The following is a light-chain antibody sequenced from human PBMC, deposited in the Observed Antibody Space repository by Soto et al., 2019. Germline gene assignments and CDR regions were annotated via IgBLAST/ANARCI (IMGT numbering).Light chain of an antibody. CDR2: DVS. CDR1: SSDVGTYNR. J-gene: IGLJ1*01. Sequence: QSVLTQPPSVSGSPGQSVTISCTGTSSDVGTYNRVSWYQQPPGTAPKLMIYDVSNRPSGVPDRFSVSKSGNTASLTISGRQAEDEADYYCSSYTSSSTFVFGTGTKLTVL. CDR3: SSYTSSSTFV. V-gene: IGLV2-18*02.